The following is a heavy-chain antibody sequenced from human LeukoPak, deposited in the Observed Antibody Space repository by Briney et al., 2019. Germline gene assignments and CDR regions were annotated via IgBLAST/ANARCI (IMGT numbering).Heavy chain of an antibody. Sequence: PGGPLRLSCAASGFTFSNAWMSWVRQAPGKGLEWVGRIKSKTDGGTTDYAAPVKGRFTISRDDSKNTLYLQMNSLKTEDTAVYYCTTDIVVVTATLYYFDYWGQGTLVTVSS. CDR3: TTDIVVVTATLYYFDY. D-gene: IGHD2-21*02. CDR2: IKSKTDGGTT. V-gene: IGHV3-15*01. CDR1: GFTFSNAW. J-gene: IGHJ4*02.